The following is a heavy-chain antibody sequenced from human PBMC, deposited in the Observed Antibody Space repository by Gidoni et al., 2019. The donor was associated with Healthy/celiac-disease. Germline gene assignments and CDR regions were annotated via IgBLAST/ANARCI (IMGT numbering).Heavy chain of an antibody. V-gene: IGHV4-30-4*01. CDR2: IYYSVST. D-gene: IGHD3-10*01. J-gene: IGHJ5*02. CDR3: ARVGVLLWFGELSVFDP. Sequence: QVQLQESGPGLVKPAQTLSLTCPCSGGSISSGDYYWSWIRQPPGKGVEWIGYIYYSVSTYYNPSLKSRVTISVDTSKNQFSLKLSSVTAADTAVYYCARVGVLLWFGELSVFDPWGQGPLVTVSS. CDR1: GGSISSGDYY.